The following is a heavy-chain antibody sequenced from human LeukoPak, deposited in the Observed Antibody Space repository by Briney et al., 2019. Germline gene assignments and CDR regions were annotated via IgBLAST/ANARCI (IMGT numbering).Heavy chain of an antibody. CDR1: GGTFSSYA. D-gene: IGHD6-13*01. Sequence: SVTVSCTASGGTFSSYAISWVRQAPGQGLEWMGGIIPIFGTANYAQKFQGRVTITADESTSTAYMELSSLRSEDTAVYYCARDQQLGRTRFDPWGQGTLVTVSS. V-gene: IGHV1-69*01. CDR3: ARDQQLGRTRFDP. J-gene: IGHJ5*02. CDR2: IIPIFGTA.